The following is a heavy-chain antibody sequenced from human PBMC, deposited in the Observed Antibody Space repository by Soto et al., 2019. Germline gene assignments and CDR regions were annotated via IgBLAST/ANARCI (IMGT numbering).Heavy chain of an antibody. D-gene: IGHD3-3*01. J-gene: IGHJ1*01. CDR2: IYSGGST. V-gene: IGHV3-53*02. CDR3: ASPPDYDFWSGYYQH. Sequence: DVQLVETGGGLIQPGGSLRLSCAASGFTVSSNYMSWVRQAPGKGLEWVSVIYSGGSTYYADSVKGRFTISRDNSKNTLYLQMNSLRAEDTAVYYCASPPDYDFWSGYYQHWGQGTLVTVSS. CDR1: GFTVSSNY.